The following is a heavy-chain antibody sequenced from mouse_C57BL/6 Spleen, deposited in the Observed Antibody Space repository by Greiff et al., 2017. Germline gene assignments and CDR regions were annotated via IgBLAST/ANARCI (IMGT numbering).Heavy chain of an antibody. CDR3: ARTLYGSSYVAMDY. D-gene: IGHD1-1*01. CDR1: GFSLTSYG. V-gene: IGHV2-2*01. J-gene: IGHJ4*01. CDR2: IWSGGST. Sequence: VKLQESGPGLVQPSQSLSITCTVSGFSLTSYGVHWVRQSPGKGLEWLGVIWSGGSTDYNAAFISRLSISKDNSKSQVFFKMNSLQADDTAIYYCARTLYGSSYVAMDYWGQGTSVTVSS.